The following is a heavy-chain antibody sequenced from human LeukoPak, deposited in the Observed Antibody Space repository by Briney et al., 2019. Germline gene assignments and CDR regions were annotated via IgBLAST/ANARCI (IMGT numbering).Heavy chain of an antibody. V-gene: IGHV3-30*04. CDR2: ISYDGSNK. D-gene: IGHD3-10*01. CDR1: GFTFSSYA. J-gene: IGHJ4*02. Sequence: GGSLRLSCAASGFTFSSYAMHWVRQAPGKGLEWVAVISYDGSNKYYADSVKGRFTISRDNSKNTLYLQMNSLRAEDTAVYYCTTGFHGSGGYYNHYYFDYWGQGTLVTVSS. CDR3: TTGFHGSGGYYNHYYFDY.